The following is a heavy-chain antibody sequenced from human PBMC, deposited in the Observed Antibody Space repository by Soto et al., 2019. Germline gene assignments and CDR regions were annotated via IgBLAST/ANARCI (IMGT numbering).Heavy chain of an antibody. CDR1: GFIFSTNG. CDR2: ITSTGST. V-gene: IGHV3-23*01. J-gene: IGHJ4*02. D-gene: IGHD1-26*01. Sequence: GGSLRLSCAASGFIFSTNGMSWVRQAPGKGLEWVSSITSTGSTYYADSVKGQFTLSRDNSKNTMFLQMNSLRVEDTAVYFRARVSGEYRDYWGQGTLVTVSS. CDR3: ARVSGEYRDY.